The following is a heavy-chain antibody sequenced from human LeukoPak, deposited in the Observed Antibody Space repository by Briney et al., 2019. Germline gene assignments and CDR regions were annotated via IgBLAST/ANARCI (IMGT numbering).Heavy chain of an antibody. CDR3: ARVALRYYYGSGSLDY. CDR1: GFTFRSYA. Sequence: GGSLRLSCAASGFTFRSYAMHWVRQAPGKGLEWIALISHDTSDEYYADSVKGRFTISRDNSKNTLYLQMTSLRTEDTAIYYCARVALRYYYGSGSLDYWGQGSLVTVSS. CDR2: ISHDTSDE. J-gene: IGHJ4*02. D-gene: IGHD3-10*01. V-gene: IGHV3-30-3*01.